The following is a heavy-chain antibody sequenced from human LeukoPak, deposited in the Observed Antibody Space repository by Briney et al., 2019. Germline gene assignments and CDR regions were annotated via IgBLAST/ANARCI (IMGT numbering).Heavy chain of an antibody. D-gene: IGHD3-22*01. Sequence: GGSLRLSCAASGFTFSRYWIHWGRQAPGKGLEWVSRINPDGSTTTYADSVKGRFTISRDNAKNTVDLQMNSLRAEETAVYYCARVLSGSWDWFDPWGQGTLVTVSS. CDR3: ARVLSGSWDWFDP. CDR1: GFTFSRYW. V-gene: IGHV3-74*01. CDR2: INPDGSTT. J-gene: IGHJ5*02.